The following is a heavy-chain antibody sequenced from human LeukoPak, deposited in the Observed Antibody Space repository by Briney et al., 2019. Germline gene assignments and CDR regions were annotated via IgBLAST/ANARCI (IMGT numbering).Heavy chain of an antibody. J-gene: IGHJ5*02. V-gene: IGHV4-59*08. Sequence: PLETLSLTCTVSGGSISSDYWSWIRQPPGKGLEWIGYIYYSGSTNYNPSLKSRVTISVDTSKNQFSLKLSSVTAADTAVYYCARHDQSPPISSSWFDPWGQGTLVTVSS. D-gene: IGHD2-2*01. CDR3: ARHDQSPPISSSWFDP. CDR2: IYYSGST. CDR1: GGSISSDY.